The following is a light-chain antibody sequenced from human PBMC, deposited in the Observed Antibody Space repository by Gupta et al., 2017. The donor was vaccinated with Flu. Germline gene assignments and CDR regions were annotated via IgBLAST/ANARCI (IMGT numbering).Light chain of an antibody. CDR3: QQYDSYSWT. J-gene: IGKJ1*01. V-gene: IGKV1-5*03. CDR2: QAS. Sequence: DIQMTQSPLSLSASVGDRVTITCRASQSISYWLAWFQQKPGKGPKLLIYQASVLQSGVPSRFSGSGSGAEFTLTSSSLQPDDFATYYCQQYDSYSWTFGQGTKVEMK. CDR1: QSISYW.